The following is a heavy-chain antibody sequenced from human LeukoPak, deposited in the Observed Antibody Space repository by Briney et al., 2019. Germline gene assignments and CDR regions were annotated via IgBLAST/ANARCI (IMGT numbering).Heavy chain of an antibody. J-gene: IGHJ4*02. Sequence: GGSLRLSCAASGFTFSDFYISWVRESPGKGLEWVASINQDGAGKYYVASVKGRFTISRDNAKKSVWLQMTSLRADDTAVYYCARSLWPEDYWGQGTLVTVSS. CDR3: ARSLWPEDY. V-gene: IGHV3-7*01. D-gene: IGHD3-16*01. CDR2: INQDGAGK. CDR1: GFTFSDFY.